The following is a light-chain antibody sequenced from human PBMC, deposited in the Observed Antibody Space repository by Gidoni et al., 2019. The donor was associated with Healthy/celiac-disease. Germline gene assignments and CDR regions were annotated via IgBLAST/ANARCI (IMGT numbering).Light chain of an antibody. J-gene: IGKJ4*01. V-gene: IGKV3-11*01. Sequence: EIVLTQSPATLSLSPWERATLSCRASQSVSSYLAWYKQKPGQAPRLLIYDAANRATGIPARFSGSGSGTDFTLTISSLEPEDFAVYYCQQRSNWLTFGGGTKVEIK. CDR3: QQRSNWLT. CDR1: QSVSSY. CDR2: DAA.